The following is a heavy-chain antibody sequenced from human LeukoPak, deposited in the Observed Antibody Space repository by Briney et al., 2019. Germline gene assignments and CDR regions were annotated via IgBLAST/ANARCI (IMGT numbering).Heavy chain of an antibody. J-gene: IGHJ3*02. Sequence: SGPTLVNPTQTLTLTCTFSGFSLSTSGVGVGWIRQPPGKALEWLALIYWNDDKRYSPSLKSRLTITKDTSKNQVVLTMTNMDPVDTATYYCVHKTYYYDSGGYYYVDAFDIWGQGTVVTVSS. CDR2: IYWNDDK. CDR1: GFSLSTSGVG. CDR3: VHKTYYYDSGGYYYVDAFDI. V-gene: IGHV2-5*01. D-gene: IGHD3-22*01.